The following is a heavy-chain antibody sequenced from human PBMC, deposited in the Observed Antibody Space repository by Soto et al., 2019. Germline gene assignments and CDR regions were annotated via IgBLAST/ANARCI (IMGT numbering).Heavy chain of an antibody. CDR1: GYTFTSYY. V-gene: IGHV1-46*03. CDR2: INPSGGST. Sequence: QVQLVQSGAEVKKPGASVKVSCKASGYTFTSYYMHWVRQAPGQGLEWMGIINPSGGSTSYAQKFQGRVTMTRDTSTSTVYMELSSLRSEDTAVYYCARGLRRRYFDWLSRDWFDPWGQGTLVTVSS. CDR3: ARGLRRRYFDWLSRDWFDP. J-gene: IGHJ5*02. D-gene: IGHD3-9*01.